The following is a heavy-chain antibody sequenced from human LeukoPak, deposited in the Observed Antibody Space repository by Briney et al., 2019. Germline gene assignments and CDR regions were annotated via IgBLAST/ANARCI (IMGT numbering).Heavy chain of an antibody. CDR2: MNPNSGNT. J-gene: IGHJ5*02. D-gene: IGHD1-26*01. V-gene: IGHV1-8*03. CDR1: GYTFTSYD. Sequence: VASVKVSCKASGYTFTSYDINWVRQATGQGLEWMGWMNPNSGNTGYAQKFQGRVTITADESTSTAYMELSSLRSEDTAVYYCARGEVGATRNWFDPWGQGTLVTVSS. CDR3: ARGEVGATRNWFDP.